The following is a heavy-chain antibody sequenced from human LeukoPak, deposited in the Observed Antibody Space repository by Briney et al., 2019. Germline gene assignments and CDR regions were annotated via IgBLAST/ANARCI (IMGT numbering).Heavy chain of an antibody. D-gene: IGHD3-3*01. CDR2: MNPNSGTT. J-gene: IGHJ4*02. V-gene: IGHV1-8*01. Sequence: ASVKVSCKASGYTFTSYEINWVRQATGHGLEWMGSMNPNSGTTGYAQKFQGRVTMTRNTSISTAYMELSSLRSEDTAVYYCARLDYDFWSGYITPDYWGQGTLVTVSS. CDR3: ARLDYDFWSGYITPDY. CDR1: GYTFTSYE.